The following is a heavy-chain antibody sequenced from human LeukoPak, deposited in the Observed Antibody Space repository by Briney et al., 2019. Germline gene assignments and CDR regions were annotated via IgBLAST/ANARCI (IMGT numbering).Heavy chain of an antibody. D-gene: IGHD6-19*01. J-gene: IGHJ1*01. Sequence: GGSLRLSCAASGFTFHNNGMSWVRQAPGKGLEWVSAISGSSRSTYHAESVKGRFTISRDNSKNTLFLQMNSLRAEDTAVYYCAKEGHQVSWQWLVGGYFQHWGQGTLVTVSS. CDR1: GFTFHNNG. CDR2: ISGSSRST. CDR3: AKEGHQVSWQWLVGGYFQH. V-gene: IGHV3-23*01.